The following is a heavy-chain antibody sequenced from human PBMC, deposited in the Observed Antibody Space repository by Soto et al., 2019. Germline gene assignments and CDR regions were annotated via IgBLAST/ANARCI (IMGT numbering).Heavy chain of an antibody. Sequence: PSDTLSLTCTVSGASMSSHYWTWLRQSPGKGLEGIGYIPYSGSTYYNPSPKSRVTISADTSRNQFSLKLSAVISADTAVYYCARADPDASVGYWGPGTLVTVSS. CDR2: IPYSGST. CDR3: ARADPDASVGY. J-gene: IGHJ4*02. V-gene: IGHV4-59*11. CDR1: GASMSSHY. D-gene: IGHD3-16*01.